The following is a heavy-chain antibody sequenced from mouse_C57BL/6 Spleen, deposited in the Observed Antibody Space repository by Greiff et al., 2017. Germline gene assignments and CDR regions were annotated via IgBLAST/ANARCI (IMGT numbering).Heavy chain of an antibody. CDR1: GFTFSSYG. CDR3: ASRLYYDGSIYHIGQTYWYFGV. CDR2: ICSGGSYT. V-gene: IGHV5-6*02. J-gene: IGHJ1*03. D-gene: IGHD1-1*01. Sequence: EVKLVESGGDLVKPGGSLKLSCAASGFTFSSYGMSWVRQTPDKRLEWVATICSGGSYTYYPDSVKGRFTISRDNAKNTLYLQMSSLKSEDTDMYNSASRLYYDGSIYHIGQTYWYFGVWGTGTTVTVST.